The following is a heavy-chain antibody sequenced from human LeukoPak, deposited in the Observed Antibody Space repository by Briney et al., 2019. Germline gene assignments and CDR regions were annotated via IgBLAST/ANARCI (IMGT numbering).Heavy chain of an antibody. J-gene: IGHJ5*02. CDR2: ISYDGSNK. CDR3: ARDPTRGYDILTGLSP. V-gene: IGHV3-30*04. Sequence: GGSLRLSCAASGFTFSSYAVHWVRQAPGKGLEWVAVISYDGSNKYYADSVKGRFTISRDNSKNTLYLQMNSLRAEDTAVYYCARDPTRGYDILTGLSPWGQGTLVTVSS. CDR1: GFTFSSYA. D-gene: IGHD3-9*01.